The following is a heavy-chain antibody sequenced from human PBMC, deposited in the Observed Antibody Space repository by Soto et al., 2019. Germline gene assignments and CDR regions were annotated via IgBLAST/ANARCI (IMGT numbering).Heavy chain of an antibody. Sequence: QVQLQESGPGLVKPSQTLSLTCTVSGGSINSGGYYWSWIRQHPGKGLEWIGYVYYSGSTYYNPPLTGRVTMSVDTSNNQVYVKLRSVTAADTAVYYCAREEVAYYDSGSYHWFDPWGQGTLVTVSS. D-gene: IGHD3-10*01. CDR1: GGSINSGGYY. J-gene: IGHJ5*02. CDR2: VYYSGST. V-gene: IGHV4-31*03. CDR3: AREEVAYYDSGSYHWFDP.